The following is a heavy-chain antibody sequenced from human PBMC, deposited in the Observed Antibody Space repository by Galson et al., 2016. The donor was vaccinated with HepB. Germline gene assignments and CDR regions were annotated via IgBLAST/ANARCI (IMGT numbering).Heavy chain of an antibody. D-gene: IGHD3-16*01. V-gene: IGHV1-18*01. Sequence: SVKVSCKASGYSLSSYGITWVRQAPGQGLEWMAWINGYNGNTDYAQKFQGRVTLTTDTSTSTAYMDLRSLRSDDTAVYFCARGGGLRSAFDIWGQGTMVTVSS. CDR2: INGYNGNT. J-gene: IGHJ3*02. CDR1: GYSLSSYG. CDR3: ARGGGLRSAFDI.